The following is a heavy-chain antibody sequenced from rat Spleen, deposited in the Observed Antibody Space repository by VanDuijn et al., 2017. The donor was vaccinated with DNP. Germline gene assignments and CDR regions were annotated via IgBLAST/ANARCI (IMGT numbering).Heavy chain of an antibody. CDR1: GFTFSNYG. CDR2: ISYDGGNT. V-gene: IGHV5-20*01. J-gene: IGHJ3*01. CDR3: TTEYYGYWFTY. Sequence: EVQLVESGGGLVQPGRSLKLSCAPSGFTFSNYGMAWVRQAPKKGLEWVAYISYDGGNTLYRDSVKGRFTISRDNAKSALYLQMDSLRSEDTATYYCTTEYYGYWFTYWGQGTLVTVSS. D-gene: IGHD1-7*01.